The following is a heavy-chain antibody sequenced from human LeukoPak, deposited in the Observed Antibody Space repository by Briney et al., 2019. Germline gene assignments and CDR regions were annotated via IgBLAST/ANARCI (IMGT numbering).Heavy chain of an antibody. V-gene: IGHV1-3*01. J-gene: IGHJ6*02. CDR2: INAGNGNT. Sequence: ASVKVSCKASGYTFTSYAMHWVRQAPGQRLEWMGWINAGNGNTKYPQKFQGRVTITRDTSASTAYMELSSLRSEDTAVYYCAAISPDTLGAYSMDVWGQGTTVTVSS. D-gene: IGHD3-10*01. CDR1: GYTFTSYA. CDR3: AAISPDTLGAYSMDV.